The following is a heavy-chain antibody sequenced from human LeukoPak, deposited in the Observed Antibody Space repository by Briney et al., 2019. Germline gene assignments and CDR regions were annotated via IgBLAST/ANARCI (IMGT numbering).Heavy chain of an antibody. CDR1: GFTFSSYS. CDR2: IHSGGST. J-gene: IGHJ4*02. CDR3: ARSCDARLNFDY. V-gene: IGHV3-66*02. Sequence: GGSLRLSCAASGFTFSSYSMNWVRQAPGKGLEWVSVIHSGGSTYYADSVKGRFTISRDNSKNTVNLQMNDLRAEDTAVYYCARSCDARLNFDYWGQGTLVTVSS.